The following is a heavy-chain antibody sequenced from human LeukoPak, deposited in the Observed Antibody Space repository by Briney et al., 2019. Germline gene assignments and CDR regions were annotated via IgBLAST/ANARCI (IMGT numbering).Heavy chain of an antibody. CDR3: ARGGGSGWYVDY. D-gene: IGHD6-19*01. V-gene: IGHV4-59*12. Sequence: SETLSLTCTVSGGSISSYYWSWIRQPPGKGLEWIGYIYYSRSTNYNPSLKSRVTISVDTSKNQFSLKLSSVTAADTAVYYCARGGGSGWYVDYWGQGTLVTVSS. CDR2: IYYSRST. J-gene: IGHJ4*02. CDR1: GGSISSYY.